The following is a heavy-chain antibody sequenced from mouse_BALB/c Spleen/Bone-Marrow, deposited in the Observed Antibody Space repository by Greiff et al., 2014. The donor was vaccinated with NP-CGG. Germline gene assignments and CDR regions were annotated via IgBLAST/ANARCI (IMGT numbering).Heavy chain of an antibody. CDR1: GLQIKDTH. J-gene: IGHJ3*01. CDR2: IDPANGNT. D-gene: IGHD1-1*01. Sequence: LKQAGAELVEPGGPGKLSCTASGLQIKDTHMPWGKQKPEKGLGGIGRIDPANGNTKYDPKFQGKATITADTSSNTAYLQLSSLTSEDTAVYYCAMYYYGSSLFAYWGQGTLVTVSA. V-gene: IGHV14-3*02. CDR3: AMYYYGSSLFAY.